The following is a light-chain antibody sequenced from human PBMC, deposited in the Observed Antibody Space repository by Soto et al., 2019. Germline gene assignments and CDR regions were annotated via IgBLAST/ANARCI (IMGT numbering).Light chain of an antibody. CDR3: QQRSNWPA. CDR2: GAS. J-gene: IGKJ3*01. V-gene: IGKV3-11*01. Sequence: EIVMTQSPATLSVSPGERATLSCRASQSVSSNLARYQQKPGQGPRLLIYGASTRATGIPARFSGSGSGTDFTLTISSLEPEDFAVYYCQQRSNWPAFGPGTRWISN. CDR1: QSVSSN.